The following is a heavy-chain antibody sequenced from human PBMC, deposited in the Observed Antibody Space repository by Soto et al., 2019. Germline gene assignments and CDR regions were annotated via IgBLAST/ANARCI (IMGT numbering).Heavy chain of an antibody. J-gene: IGHJ4*02. D-gene: IGHD4-17*01. CDR3: SRHTHVRQYGDFDH. CDR1: GDSISNSY. Sequence: QVQLQESGPGLVKPSETLSLTCAVSGDSISNSYWSWIRQTPGKGLEWIAYMHSGGETNYNPSLKSRVTISLDTSKNHLSLQMSTVSVADTGVYYCSRHTHVRQYGDFDHWGQGTLVTVS. CDR2: MHSGGET. V-gene: IGHV4-59*08.